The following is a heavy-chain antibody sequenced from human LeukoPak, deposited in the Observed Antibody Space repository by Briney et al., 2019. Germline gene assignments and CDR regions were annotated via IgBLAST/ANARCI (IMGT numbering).Heavy chain of an antibody. CDR1: GGSISSSSYY. D-gene: IGHD5-12*01. CDR2: IYYSGST. CDR3: ARDIVDTSFDY. Sequence: PSETLSLTCTVSGGSISSSSYYWGWIRQPPGKGLEWIGSIYYSGSTYYNPSLKSRVTISVDTSKNQFSLKLSSVTAADTAVYYCARDIVDTSFDYWGQGTLVTVSS. V-gene: IGHV4-39*01. J-gene: IGHJ4*02.